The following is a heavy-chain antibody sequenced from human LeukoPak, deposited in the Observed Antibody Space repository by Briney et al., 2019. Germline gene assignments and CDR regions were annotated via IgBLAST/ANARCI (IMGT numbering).Heavy chain of an antibody. J-gene: IGHJ4*02. CDR1: GGSISSSSYY. CDR3: ARPSTYYYDSSYFDY. CDR2: IYYSGST. D-gene: IGHD3-22*01. Sequence: SETLSLTCTVSGGSISSSSYYWGWIRQPPGKGLEWIGTIYYSGSTYYNPSLKSRVTISIDTSKNQFSLKPNSVTAADTAVYYCARPSTYYYDSSYFDYWGRGTLVTVSS. V-gene: IGHV4-39*01.